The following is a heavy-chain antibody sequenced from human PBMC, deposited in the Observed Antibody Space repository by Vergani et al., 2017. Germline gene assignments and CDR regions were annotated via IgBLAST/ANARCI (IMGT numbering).Heavy chain of an antibody. CDR3: ATPQTVTTGGMDV. CDR1: GYTFTDHY. V-gene: IGHV1-69-2*01. Sequence: EVQLVQSGAEVKKPGATMKISCKVSGYTFTDHYMHWVKQAPGKGLEWMGLVDPEDGETIYAEKSKGSVTIAGDTSTEPAHLELSSLRSEDTAFYYCATPQTVTTGGMDVLGQGTTVIVSS. CDR2: VDPEDGET. J-gene: IGHJ6*02. D-gene: IGHD4-17*01.